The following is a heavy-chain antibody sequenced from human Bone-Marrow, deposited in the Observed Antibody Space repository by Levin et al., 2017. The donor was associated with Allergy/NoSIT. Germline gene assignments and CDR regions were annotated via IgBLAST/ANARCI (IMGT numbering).Heavy chain of an antibody. CDR2: IRGSGGST. J-gene: IGHJ3*02. V-gene: IGHV3-23*01. CDR3: ARNVADAFDI. Sequence: GESLKISCAASGFTFSSYAMNWVRQAPGKGLEWVSAIRGSGGSTYYADSVKGRFTISRDNSKNTLYVQMNSLRAEDTAVYYCARNVADAFDIWGQGTLVTVSS. D-gene: IGHD2-15*01. CDR1: GFTFSSYA.